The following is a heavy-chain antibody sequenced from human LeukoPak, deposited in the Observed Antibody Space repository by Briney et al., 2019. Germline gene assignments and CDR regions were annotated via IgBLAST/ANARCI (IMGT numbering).Heavy chain of an antibody. CDR2: ISRSSNYK. Sequence: GGSLRLSCAASGFTFSSYSMNWIRQAPGKGLEWVSSISRSSNYKYYADSVKGRFTISRDNAKNSLYLQMNSLRAEDTALYYCASSRYDSSGYYGIIGYWGQGTLVTVSS. CDR1: GFTFSSYS. V-gene: IGHV3-21*01. J-gene: IGHJ4*02. D-gene: IGHD3-22*01. CDR3: ASSRYDSSGYYGIIGY.